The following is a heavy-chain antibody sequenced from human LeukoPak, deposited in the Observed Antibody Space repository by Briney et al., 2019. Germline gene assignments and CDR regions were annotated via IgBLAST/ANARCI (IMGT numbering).Heavy chain of an antibody. CDR3: ARVSGTWGYSYGCFDY. V-gene: IGHV3-53*04. J-gene: IGHJ4*02. CDR1: GFTVSSNY. D-gene: IGHD5-18*01. CDR2: IYSGGNT. Sequence: PGGSLRLSCAASGFTVSSNYMSWVRQAPGKGLEWVSVIYSGGNTDYADSVKGRFTISRHNSKNTLYLQMNSLRAEDTAVYYCARVSGTWGYSYGCFDYWGQGTLVTVSS.